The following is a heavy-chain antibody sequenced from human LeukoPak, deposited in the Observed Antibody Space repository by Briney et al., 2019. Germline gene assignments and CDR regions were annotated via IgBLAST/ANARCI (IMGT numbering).Heavy chain of an antibody. J-gene: IGHJ2*01. CDR3: ARGGYSGYVLYFDL. CDR1: GGTYSSYA. CDR2: IIPIFGTA. Sequence: GSSVKVSCKASGGTYSSYAISWVRQAPGQGLEWMGGIIPIFGTANYAQKFQGRVTITADESTSTAYMELSSLRSEDTAVYYCARGGYSGYVLYFDLWGRGTLVTVSS. D-gene: IGHD5-12*01. V-gene: IGHV1-69*01.